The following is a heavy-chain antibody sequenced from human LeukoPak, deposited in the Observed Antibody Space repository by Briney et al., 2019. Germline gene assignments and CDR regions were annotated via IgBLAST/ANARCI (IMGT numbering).Heavy chain of an antibody. J-gene: IGHJ4*02. CDR3: ARGKISY. CDR2: IKQDGSEK. CDR1: GFTVSSNY. V-gene: IGHV3-7*01. D-gene: IGHD2-15*01. Sequence: GGSLRLSCAASGFTVSSNYMSWVRQAPGKGLEWVANIKQDGSEKYYVDSVKGRFTISRDNAKNSLYLQMNSLRAEDTAVYYCARGKISYWGQGTLVTVSS.